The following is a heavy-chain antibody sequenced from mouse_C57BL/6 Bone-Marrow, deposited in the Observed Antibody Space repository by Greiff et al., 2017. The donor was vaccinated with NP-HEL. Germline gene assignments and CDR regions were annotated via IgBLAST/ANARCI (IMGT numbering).Heavy chain of an antibody. CDR2: INPSTGGT. Sequence: VQLQQSGPELVKPGASVKISCKASGYSFTGYYMNWVKQSPEKSLEWIGEINPSTGGTTYNQKFKAKATLTVDKSSSTAYMQLKSLTSEDSAVYYCARRDNYYGSSYDYWGQGTTLTVSS. CDR1: GYSFTGYY. V-gene: IGHV1-42*01. D-gene: IGHD1-1*01. J-gene: IGHJ2*01. CDR3: ARRDNYYGSSYDY.